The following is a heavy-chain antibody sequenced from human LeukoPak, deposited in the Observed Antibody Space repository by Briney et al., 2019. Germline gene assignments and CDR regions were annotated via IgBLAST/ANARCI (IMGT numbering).Heavy chain of an antibody. V-gene: IGHV3-23*01. J-gene: IGHJ4*02. CDR3: AKTLGDIVGATNFDY. CDR2: ISDSGGST. Sequence: GGSLSLSCAASGFTFNTFAMTWVRQAPGKGLEWVSGISDSGGSTYYADSVKGRFTISRDNSKNTLYLQMNSLRAEDTAVYYCAKTLGDIVGATNFDYWGQGTLVTVSS. CDR1: GFTFNTFA. D-gene: IGHD1-26*01.